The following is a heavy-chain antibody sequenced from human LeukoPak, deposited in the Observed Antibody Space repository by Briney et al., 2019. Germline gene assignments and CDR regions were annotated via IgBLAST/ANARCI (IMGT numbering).Heavy chain of an antibody. J-gene: IGHJ5*02. CDR2: IYYSGST. Sequence: PSETLSLTCTVSGVSISSYYLSWIRQPPGKGLEWIGYIYYSGSTNYNPSLKRRATISVDTSKNQFSLKLRSVTAADTAVYYCARGWGYCSSTRCYHNWFDPWGQGTLVTVSS. V-gene: IGHV4-59*01. CDR3: ARGWGYCSSTRCYHNWFDP. CDR1: GVSISSYY. D-gene: IGHD2-2*01.